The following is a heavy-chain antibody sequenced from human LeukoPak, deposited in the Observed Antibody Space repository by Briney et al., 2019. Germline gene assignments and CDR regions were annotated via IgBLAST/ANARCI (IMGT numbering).Heavy chain of an antibody. V-gene: IGHV4-30-4*01. J-gene: IGHJ4*02. CDR2: IYYSGST. CDR1: GGSISSGDYY. Sequence: SETLSLTCTVSGGSISSGDYYWSWIRQPPGKGLEWIGYIYYSGSTYYNPSLKSRATISVDTSKNQFSLKLSSVTAADTAVYYCARDNDGSPDYWGQGTLVTVSS. CDR3: ARDNDGSPDY. D-gene: IGHD1-1*01.